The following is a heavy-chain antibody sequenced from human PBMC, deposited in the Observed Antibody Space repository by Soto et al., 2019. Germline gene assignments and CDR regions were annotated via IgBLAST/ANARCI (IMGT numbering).Heavy chain of an antibody. CDR1: GFTFSSYA. J-gene: IGHJ6*02. D-gene: IGHD3-3*01. CDR2: ISYDGSNK. Sequence: QVQLVESGGGVVQPGRSLRLSCAASGFTFSSYAMHWVRQAPGKGLEWVAVISYDGSNKYYADSVKGRFTISRDNSKNTLYLQMNSLRAEDTAVYYCAREGFLECLPSHGMDVWGQGTTVTVSS. CDR3: AREGFLECLPSHGMDV. V-gene: IGHV3-30-3*01.